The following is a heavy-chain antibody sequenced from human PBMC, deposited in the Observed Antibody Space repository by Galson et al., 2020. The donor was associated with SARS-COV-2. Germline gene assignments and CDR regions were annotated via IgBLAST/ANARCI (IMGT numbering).Heavy chain of an antibody. J-gene: IGHJ4*02. CDR1: GFTFSSYS. D-gene: IGHD2-2*01. V-gene: IGHV3-21*01. Sequence: GGSLRLSCAASGFTFSSYSMNWVRQATGKGLEWVSSISSSSNYIYYADSVKGRFTISRDNAKNSLYLQMNSLRAEDTAVYYCARYCSSTSTCPNDYWGQGTLVTVSS. CDR3: ARYCSSTSTCPNDY. CDR2: ISSSSNYI.